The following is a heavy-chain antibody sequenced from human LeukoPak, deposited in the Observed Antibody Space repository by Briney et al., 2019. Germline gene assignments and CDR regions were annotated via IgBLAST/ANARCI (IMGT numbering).Heavy chain of an antibody. CDR2: ISSSSGYT. V-gene: IGHV3-11*03. CDR3: AIHGDYDYVWGSYRLDY. J-gene: IGHJ4*02. CDR1: GFTFSDYY. D-gene: IGHD3-16*02. Sequence: GRSLRLSCAASGFTFSDYYMSWIRQAPGKGLEWVSYISSSSGYTNYADSVKGRFTISRDNAKNSLYLQMNSLRAEDTAVYYCAIHGDYDYVWGSYRLDYWGQGTLVTVSS.